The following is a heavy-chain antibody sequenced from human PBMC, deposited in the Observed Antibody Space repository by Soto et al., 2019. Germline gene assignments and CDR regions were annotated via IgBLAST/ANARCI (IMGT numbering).Heavy chain of an antibody. CDR1: GYTFISYG. V-gene: IGHV1-18*01. Sequence: QVKLVQSGAEVKKAGASVKVSCKASGYTFISYGIAWVRQAPGQGLEWMGRISTYNGKTDYAQKFHDRVTMTTDTSRSTAYMDVRSLTSDDTALYYCARAGYATSWVGILLTGVHGVEIDFWGQGTLVTVSS. CDR3: ARAGYATSWVGILLTGVHGVEIDF. D-gene: IGHD6-13*01. J-gene: IGHJ4*02. CDR2: ISTYNGKT.